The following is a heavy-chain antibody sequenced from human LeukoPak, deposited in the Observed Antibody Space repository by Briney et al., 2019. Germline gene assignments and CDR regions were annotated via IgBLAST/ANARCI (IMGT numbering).Heavy chain of an antibody. CDR2: INAYNGNT. J-gene: IGHJ4*02. V-gene: IGHV1-18*01. D-gene: IGHD2-8*02. CDR3: ARVVLLTQASYY. Sequence: GASVKVSCKASGYTFTSYGISWVRQAPGQGLEWMGWINAYNGNTNYAQKLQGRVTMTTDTSTSTAYMELSSLRSDDTAVYYCARVVLLTQASYYWGEGALVTVSS. CDR1: GYTFTSYG.